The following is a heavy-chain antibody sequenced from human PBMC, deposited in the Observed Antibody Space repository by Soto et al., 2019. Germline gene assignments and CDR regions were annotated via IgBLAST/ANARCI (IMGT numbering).Heavy chain of an antibody. CDR3: ARDPLSPAAAIPRFDY. Sequence: GSLRLSCAASGFTFSSYWMSWVRQAPGKGLEWVANIKQDGSEKYYVDSEKGRFTISRDNAKNSLYLQMNSLRAEDTAVYYCARDPLSPAAAIPRFDYWGQGTLVTVSS. CDR2: IKQDGSEK. CDR1: GFTFSSYW. V-gene: IGHV3-7*01. D-gene: IGHD2-2*02. J-gene: IGHJ4*02.